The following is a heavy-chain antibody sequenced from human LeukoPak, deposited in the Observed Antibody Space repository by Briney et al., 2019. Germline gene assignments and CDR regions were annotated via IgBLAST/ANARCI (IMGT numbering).Heavy chain of an antibody. CDR3: ARDVILAPGAFDI. Sequence: ASVKVSCKASGYTFTSYDINWVRQATGQGLEWMGWMNPNSGNTGYAQKFQGRVTMTRNTSISTAYMELSSLRSEDTAVYYCARDVILAPGAFDIWGQGTMVTVSS. CDR2: MNPNSGNT. V-gene: IGHV1-8*01. J-gene: IGHJ3*02. CDR1: GYTFTSYD. D-gene: IGHD3-10*01.